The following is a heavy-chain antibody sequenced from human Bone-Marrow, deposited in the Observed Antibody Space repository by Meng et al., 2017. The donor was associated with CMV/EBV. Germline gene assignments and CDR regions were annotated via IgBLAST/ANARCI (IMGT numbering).Heavy chain of an antibody. CDR3: AGDKPTTISTSDAFDI. CDR1: GYTFTSYD. V-gene: IGHV1-8*01. J-gene: IGHJ3*02. CDR2: MNPNSGNT. Sequence: ASVKVSCKASGYTFTSYDINWVRQATGQGLEWMGWMNPNSGNTGYAQKFQGRVTMTRNTSISTAYMELSSLISEDTAVYYCAGDKPTTISTSDAFDIWGQGTMVTVSS. D-gene: IGHD4-11*01.